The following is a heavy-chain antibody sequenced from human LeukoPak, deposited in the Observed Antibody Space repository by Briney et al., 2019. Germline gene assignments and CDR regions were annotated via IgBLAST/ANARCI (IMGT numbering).Heavy chain of an antibody. CDR2: IYYSGST. CDR3: ARRLAGYSLGGNY. J-gene: IGHJ4*02. D-gene: IGHD4-23*01. CDR1: GGSISSSSYY. V-gene: IGHV4-39*01. Sequence: PSETLSLTCTVSGGSISSSSYYWGWIRQPPGKGLEWIASIYYSGSTYYNPSLKGRLNISVDTSKNQRSLNLSSVTAADTAVYYCARRLAGYSLGGNYWGQGTLVTVSS.